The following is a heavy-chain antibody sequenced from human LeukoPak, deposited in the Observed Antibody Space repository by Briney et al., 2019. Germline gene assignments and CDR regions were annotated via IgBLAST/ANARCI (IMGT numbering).Heavy chain of an antibody. D-gene: IGHD4-11*01. CDR3: ARAPGQTTNNWFDP. V-gene: IGHV1-2*02. CDR2: INPNSGGT. Sequence: ASVKVSCKASGYTFTGYYMHWVRQAPGQGLEWMGWINPNSGGTNYAQKFQGRVTMTRDTSISTAYMELSRLRSDDTAVYYCARAPGQTTNNWFDPWGQGTLVTVSS. CDR1: GYTFTGYY. J-gene: IGHJ5*02.